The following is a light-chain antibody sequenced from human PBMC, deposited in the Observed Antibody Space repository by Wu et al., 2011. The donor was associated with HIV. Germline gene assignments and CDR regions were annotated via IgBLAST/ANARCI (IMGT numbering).Light chain of an antibody. V-gene: IGKV3-20*01. CDR3: QQYGSSPPFT. CDR1: QRMSSSY. CDR2: GAS. Sequence: DSVLTQSPGTLSLSPGERATLSCRASQRMSSSYIAWYQQKPGQAPRLLIYGASTRAADIPDRFSGSGSGTDFSLTISRLEPEDSAVYYCQQYGSSPPFTFGPGTKVDVK. J-gene: IGKJ3*01.